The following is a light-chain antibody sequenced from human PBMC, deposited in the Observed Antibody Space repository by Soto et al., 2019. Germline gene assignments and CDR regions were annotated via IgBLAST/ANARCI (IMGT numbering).Light chain of an antibody. CDR3: QQYNAYSRT. CDR2: KAS. V-gene: IGKV1-5*03. J-gene: IGKJ1*01. Sequence: DIQMTQSPSTLSASVGDRVTITCRASQSISSWLAWYQQKPGKVPKLLIYKASSLETGVPSRFGGSGSGTEFTLTITSLQPDDFATYYCQQYNAYSRTFGQGTKVEIK. CDR1: QSISSW.